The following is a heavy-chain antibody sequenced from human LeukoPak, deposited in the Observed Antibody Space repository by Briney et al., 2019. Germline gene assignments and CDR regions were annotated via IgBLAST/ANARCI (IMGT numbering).Heavy chain of an antibody. CDR2: ISGSGGST. J-gene: IGHJ4*02. V-gene: IGHV3-23*01. CDR3: AKAYDYVWGSYCLGVDYFDY. D-gene: IGHD3-16*02. Sequence: GGSLRLSCAASGFTFSSYAMSWVRQAPGKGLEWVSAISGSGGSTYYADSVKGRFTISRDNSKNTLYLQMNSLRAEDTAVYYCAKAYDYVWGSYCLGVDYFDYWGQGTLVTVSS. CDR1: GFTFSSYA.